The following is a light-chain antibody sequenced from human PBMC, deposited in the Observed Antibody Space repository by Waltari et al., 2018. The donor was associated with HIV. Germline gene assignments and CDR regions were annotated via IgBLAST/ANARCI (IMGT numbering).Light chain of an antibody. CDR3: QQASSLPLT. J-gene: IGKJ4*01. Sequence: DIHMTQSPSSVSASVGDRVTITCRASQSIGRWLVWYQQTPGKAPKLLIYAASTLPTGVPSRFSGSGSGTSFTLTISSLQPEDFATYYCQQASSLPLTFGEGTKVEIK. CDR2: AAS. CDR1: QSIGRW. V-gene: IGKV1-12*01.